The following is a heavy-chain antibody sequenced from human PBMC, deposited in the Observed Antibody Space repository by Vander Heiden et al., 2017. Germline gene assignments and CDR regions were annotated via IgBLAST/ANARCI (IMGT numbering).Heavy chain of an antibody. Sequence: EVQLVESGGGLIQPGGSLRLSCAASGFTVSSNYMSWVRQAPGKGLEWVLVIYSGGSTDDADSVKGRFTISRDNSKNTLYIKMNRLRAEDTAVYDGARDFKGGTDYWGQGTMVTVSS. CDR3: ARDFKGGTDY. D-gene: IGHD1-1*01. J-gene: IGHJ4*02. V-gene: IGHV3-53*01. CDR2: IYSGGST. CDR1: GFTVSSNY.